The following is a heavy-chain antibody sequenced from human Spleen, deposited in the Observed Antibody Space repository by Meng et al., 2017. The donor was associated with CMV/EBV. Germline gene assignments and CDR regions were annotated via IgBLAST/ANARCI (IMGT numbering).Heavy chain of an antibody. CDR2: INPSSGGT. V-gene: IGHV1-2*02. CDR1: GYTFTGYY. Sequence: ASVKVSCKASGYTFTGYYMHWVRQAPGQGLEWMGWINPSSGGTNYAQKFQGRVTMTRDTSISTAYMELSRLRSDDTAVYYCARDYSTKYCSSTSCGSYYYGMDVWGQGTTVTVSS. D-gene: IGHD2-2*01. J-gene: IGHJ6*02. CDR3: ARDYSTKYCSSTSCGSYYYGMDV.